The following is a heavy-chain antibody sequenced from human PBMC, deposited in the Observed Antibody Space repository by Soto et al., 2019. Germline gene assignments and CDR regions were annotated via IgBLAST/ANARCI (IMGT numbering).Heavy chain of an antibody. J-gene: IGHJ6*02. CDR2: ISSSGRTT. Sequence: LRLSCAASGFTFSSYEMNWVRQAPGKGLEWVSYISSSGRTTYYADSVKGRFTISRDNAKNSLSLQMNSLRADDTAVYYCARDRDELVGIFPYYYGMDVCGQGTTVTVSS. CDR3: ARDRDELVGIFPYYYGMDV. D-gene: IGHD2-21*01. V-gene: IGHV3-48*03. CDR1: GFTFSSYE.